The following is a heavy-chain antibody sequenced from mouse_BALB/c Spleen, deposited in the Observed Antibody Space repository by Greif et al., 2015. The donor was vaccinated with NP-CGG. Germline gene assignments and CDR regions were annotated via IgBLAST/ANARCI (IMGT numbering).Heavy chain of an antibody. V-gene: IGHV5-6-4*01. CDR1: GFTFSSYT. CDR2: ISSGGSYT. D-gene: IGHD1-1*01. Sequence: DVKLVESGGGLVKPGGSLKLSCAASGFTFSSYTMSWVRQTPEKRLEWVATISSGGSYTYYPDSAKGRFTISRDNAKNTLHLQMSSLKSEDTAMYYCTRESLITTVPYYAMDYWGQGTSVTVSS. CDR3: TRESLITTVPYYAMDY. J-gene: IGHJ4*01.